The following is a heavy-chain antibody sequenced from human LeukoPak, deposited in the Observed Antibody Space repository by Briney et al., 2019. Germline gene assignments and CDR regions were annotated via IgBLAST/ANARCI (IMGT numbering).Heavy chain of an antibody. J-gene: IGHJ4*02. CDR3: ARSSLPALGGYYFDF. Sequence: SETLSLTCTVSGGSISHYYWSWIRQPPGKGLEWIGYIYYSGTTNYNPSLKSRVTISVDTSKNQFSLKLNSVTAADTAVYYCARSSLPALGGYYFDFWGQGALVTVSS. CDR1: GGSISHYY. D-gene: IGHD2-2*01. V-gene: IGHV4-59*01. CDR2: IYYSGTT.